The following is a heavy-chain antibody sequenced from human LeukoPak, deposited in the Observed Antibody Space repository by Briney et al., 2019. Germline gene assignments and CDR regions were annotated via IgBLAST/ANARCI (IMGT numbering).Heavy chain of an antibody. J-gene: IGHJ4*02. V-gene: IGHV5-51*01. CDR2: IYPGDSDT. CDR3: ARLFAYAAAGRYFDY. D-gene: IGHD6-13*01. Sequence: GESLKISCEASGCDFTNYWIGWVRQKPGKGLEWMGIIYPGDSDTRYSPSFQGQVTISADKSISTAYLQWSSLKASDTAMYYCARLFAYAAAGRYFDYWGQGTLVTVSS. CDR1: GCDFTNYW.